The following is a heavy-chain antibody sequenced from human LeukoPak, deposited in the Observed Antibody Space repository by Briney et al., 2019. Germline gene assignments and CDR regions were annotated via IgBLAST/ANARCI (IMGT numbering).Heavy chain of an antibody. V-gene: IGHV4-38-2*02. J-gene: IGHJ4*02. CDR2: IYHSGST. CDR1: GGSISSGYY. Sequence: SETLSLTCTVSGGSISSGYYWAWIRQSPGKGLEWIGSIYHSGSTYYNPSLKSRDTMSVDTSKKQFSLNLSSVTAADTAVYYCATTPREYSSTWYYFDYWGQGILVTVSS. CDR3: ATTPREYSSTWYYFDY. D-gene: IGHD6-13*01.